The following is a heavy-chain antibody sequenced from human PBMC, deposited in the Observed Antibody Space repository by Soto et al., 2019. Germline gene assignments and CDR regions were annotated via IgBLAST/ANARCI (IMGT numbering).Heavy chain of an antibody. V-gene: IGHV3-73*02. J-gene: IGHJ4*02. CDR1: GFTFSGSA. CDR2: IRSKANSYAT. CDR3: TLGVPGTVDY. Sequence: EVQLVESGGGLVQPGGSPKLSCAASGFTFSGSAMHWVRQASGKGLEWVGRIRSKANSYATAYAASVKGRFTISRDDSKNTTYLQMNSLKTEDTAVYYCTLGVPGTVDYWGRGTLVTVSS. D-gene: IGHD6-19*01.